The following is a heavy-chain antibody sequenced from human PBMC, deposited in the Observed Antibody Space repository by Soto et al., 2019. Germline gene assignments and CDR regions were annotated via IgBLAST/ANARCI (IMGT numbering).Heavy chain of an antibody. CDR1: GFTFSSYA. CDR2: ISSNGGST. CDR3: VKALLGYRSGGSCYPFQL. J-gene: IGHJ1*01. V-gene: IGHV3-64D*06. Sequence: PGGSLRLSCSASGFTFSSYAMHWVRQAPGKGLEYVSAISSNGGSTYYADSVKGRFTISRDNSKNTLYLQMSSLRAEDTAVYYCVKALLGYRSGGSCYPFQLWGPGTLVTVSS. D-gene: IGHD2-15*01.